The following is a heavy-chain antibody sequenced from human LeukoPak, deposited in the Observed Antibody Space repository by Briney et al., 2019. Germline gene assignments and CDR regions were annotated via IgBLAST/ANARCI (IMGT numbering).Heavy chain of an antibody. J-gene: IGHJ6*03. CDR2: IYITGST. V-gene: IGHV4-4*07. CDR3: ARGSDVSDYYYYMDV. Sequence: SETLSLTCTVSGGSIINYYWSWIRQSAGTGLEWVGRIYITGSTNYNPSLQSRLSMSVDTSKNQFSLRLSSVTAADTAVYYCARGSDVSDYYYYMDVWGKGTTVTVSS. CDR1: GGSIINYY.